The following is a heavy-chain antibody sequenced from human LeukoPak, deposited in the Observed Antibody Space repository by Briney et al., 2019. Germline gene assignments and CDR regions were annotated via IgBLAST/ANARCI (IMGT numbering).Heavy chain of an antibody. CDR3: ARSYYGSGRYGPQFDY. Sequence: SETLSLTCTVSGGSIRSSSYYWGWIRQPPGKGLEWIGSIYYSGSTYYKPSLKSRVTISVDTSKSQFSLKLTSVTAADTAVYYCARSYYGSGRYGPQFDYWGQGTLVTVSS. V-gene: IGHV4-39*07. J-gene: IGHJ4*02. CDR1: GGSIRSSSYY. D-gene: IGHD3-10*01. CDR2: IYYSGST.